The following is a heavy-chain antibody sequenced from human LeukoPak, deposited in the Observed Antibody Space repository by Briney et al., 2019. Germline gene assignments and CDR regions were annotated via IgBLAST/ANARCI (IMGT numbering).Heavy chain of an antibody. CDR1: GYTFTTFD. D-gene: IGHD3-10*01. CDR2: MNPNSANT. Sequence: ASVKVSCKASGYTFTTFDINWVRQATGQGLEWVGWMNPNSANTGYAQKFQGRVTMTRNTSISTACMELSSLRSEDTAVYFCARNPLWFGELSNNGMDVWGQGTTVTVSS. J-gene: IGHJ6*02. V-gene: IGHV1-8*01. CDR3: ARNPLWFGELSNNGMDV.